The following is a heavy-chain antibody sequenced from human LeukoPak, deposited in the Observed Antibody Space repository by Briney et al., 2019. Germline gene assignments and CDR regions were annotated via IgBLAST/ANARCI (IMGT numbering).Heavy chain of an antibody. V-gene: IGHV4-31*03. D-gene: IGHD2-21*01. Sequence: PSQTLSLTCSVSGGSISSGDYYWSWIRQHPGKGLEWIGYIYYSRSTYYNPSLKSRVTISVDTSKNQFSLKLSSVTAADTAVYYCARELSGDGASDYWGQGTLVTVAS. CDR2: IYYSRST. CDR1: GGSISSGDYY. J-gene: IGHJ4*02. CDR3: ARELSGDGASDY.